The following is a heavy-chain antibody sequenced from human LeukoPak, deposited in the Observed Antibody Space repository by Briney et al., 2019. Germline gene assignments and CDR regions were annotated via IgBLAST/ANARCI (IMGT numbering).Heavy chain of an antibody. CDR2: IYRSGST. CDR3: ARRHSSGWFYY. V-gene: IGHV4-38-2*02. J-gene: IGHJ4*02. CDR1: GYSISNGYY. Sequence: SETLSLTCTVAGYSISNGYYWDWIRQPPGRGLEWIGDIYRSGSTSYNPSLKSRVTISVDTSKNQFSLKVNSVTAADTAVYYCARRHSSGWFYYWGQGTLVTVSS. D-gene: IGHD6-19*01.